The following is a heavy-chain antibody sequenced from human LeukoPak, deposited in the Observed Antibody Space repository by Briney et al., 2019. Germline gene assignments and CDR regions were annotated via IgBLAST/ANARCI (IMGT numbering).Heavy chain of an antibody. V-gene: IGHV4-34*01. Sequence: SETLSLTCAVYGGSFSGYYWSWIRQPPGKGLEWIGEINHSGSTNYNPSLKSRVTISVGTSKNQFSPKLSSVTAADTAVYYCARIILRYFDWLSNPDAFDIWGQGTMVTVSS. CDR3: ARIILRYFDWLSNPDAFDI. CDR1: GGSFSGYY. J-gene: IGHJ3*02. D-gene: IGHD3-9*01. CDR2: INHSGST.